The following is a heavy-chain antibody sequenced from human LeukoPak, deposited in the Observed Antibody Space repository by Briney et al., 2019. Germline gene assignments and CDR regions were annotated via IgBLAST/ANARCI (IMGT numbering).Heavy chain of an antibody. CDR3: ARVGGRGSSSENFDY. D-gene: IGHD6-6*01. Sequence: SETLSLTCVVYGGSFSGYYWSWIRQSPGKGLEWIGKVDHSGNTNYNPSLNPSLKSRVTMSIDTSKNQFSLKMSSVTAADTAVYYCARVGGRGSSSENFDYWGQGTLVTVSP. CDR1: GGSFSGYY. CDR2: VDHSGNT. V-gene: IGHV4-34*01. J-gene: IGHJ4*02.